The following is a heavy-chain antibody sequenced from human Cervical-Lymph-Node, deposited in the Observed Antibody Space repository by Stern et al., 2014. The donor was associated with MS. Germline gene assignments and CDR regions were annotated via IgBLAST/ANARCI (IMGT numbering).Heavy chain of an antibody. Sequence: VELQESGPGLVKPSETLSLTCTVSGGSISSYYWSWIRQPPGKGLEWIGYIYYSGSTNYNPSLKSRVTISVDTSKNQFSLKLSSVTAADTAVYYCARSNSSGWYDYYGMDVWGQGTTVTVSS. D-gene: IGHD6-19*01. CDR1: GGSISSYY. CDR3: ARSNSSGWYDYYGMDV. V-gene: IGHV4-59*01. CDR2: IYYSGST. J-gene: IGHJ6*02.